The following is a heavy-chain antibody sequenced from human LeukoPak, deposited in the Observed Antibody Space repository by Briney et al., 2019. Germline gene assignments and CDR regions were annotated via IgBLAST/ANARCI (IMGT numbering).Heavy chain of an antibody. D-gene: IGHD5-18*01. V-gene: IGHV7-4-1*02. J-gene: IGHJ4*02. CDR1: GCTFTSYA. Sequence: ASVKVSCKASGCTFTSYAMNWVRQAPGQGLQWMGWINTNTGNPTYAQAFTGRFVFSLDTSVSTAYLQISSLKAEDTAVYYCARREDIAMASMDYWGQGTLVTVSS. CDR2: INTNTGNP. CDR3: ARREDIAMASMDY.